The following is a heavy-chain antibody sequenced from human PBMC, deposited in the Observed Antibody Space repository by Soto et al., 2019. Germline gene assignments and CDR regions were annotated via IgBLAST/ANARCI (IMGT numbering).Heavy chain of an antibody. CDR3: ATWATLEPLDY. CDR2: ISSSSSYI. Sequence: EVQLVESGGGMVKPGGSLRLSCAASGFTFSSYSMNWVRQAPGKGLEWVSSISSSSSYIYYADSVKGRFTISRDNAKNSLYLQMNSLGTEDTAVYYCATWATLEPLDYWVQCTLVTGAS. D-gene: IGHD1-1*01. V-gene: IGHV3-21*01. CDR1: GFTFSSYS. J-gene: IGHJ4*02.